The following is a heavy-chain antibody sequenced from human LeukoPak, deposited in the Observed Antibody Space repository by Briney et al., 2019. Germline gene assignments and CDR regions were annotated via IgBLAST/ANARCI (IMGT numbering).Heavy chain of an antibody. J-gene: IGHJ5*02. V-gene: IGHV3-21*01. D-gene: IGHD6-25*01. Sequence: GGSLRLSCAASGFTFSSYSMNWVRQAPGKGLEWVSSISSSSSYIYYADSVKGRFTISRDNAKNSLYLQMNSLRAEDTAVYYWARDTFGIAAPRGWFDPWGQGTLVTVSS. CDR1: GFTFSSYS. CDR2: ISSSSSYI. CDR3: ARDTFGIAAPRGWFDP.